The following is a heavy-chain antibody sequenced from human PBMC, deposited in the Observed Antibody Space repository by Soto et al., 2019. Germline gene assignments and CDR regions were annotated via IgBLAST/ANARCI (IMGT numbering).Heavy chain of an antibody. D-gene: IGHD2-21*02. V-gene: IGHV3-30-3*01. CDR3: ARTCGGDCYYPTFDF. CDR2: ISYDGSNK. J-gene: IGHJ4*02. CDR1: GFTFSSYA. Sequence: PGGSLRLSCAASGFTFSSYAMHWVRQAPGKGLEWVAVISYDGSNKYYADSVKGRFTISRDNSKNTLYLQKNSLRSDDTAVYYCARTCGGDCYYPTFDFWGQGTLVTVSS.